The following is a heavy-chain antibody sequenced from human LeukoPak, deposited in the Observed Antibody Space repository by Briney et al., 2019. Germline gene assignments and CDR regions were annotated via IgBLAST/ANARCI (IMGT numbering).Heavy chain of an antibody. V-gene: IGHV1-2*02. CDR3: ARVGQDVIAVAGFDY. J-gene: IGHJ4*02. CDR2: INPNSGGT. Sequence: ASVKVSCKASGYTLTGYYMHWVRQAPGQGLEWMGWINPNSGGTNYAQKFQGRVTMTRDTSISTAYMELSRLRSDDTAVYYCARVGQDVIAVAGFDYWGQGTLVTVSS. D-gene: IGHD6-19*01. CDR1: GYTLTGYY.